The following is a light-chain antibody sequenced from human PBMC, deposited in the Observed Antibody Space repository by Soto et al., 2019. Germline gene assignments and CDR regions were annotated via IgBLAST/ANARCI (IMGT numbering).Light chain of an antibody. CDR1: PTISSW. V-gene: IGKV1-12*01. CDR3: QKAKSFPIT. CDR2: DAS. Sequence: DIQITHSPSSVSASVGDGVIITFLASPTISSWVAWYQQIPGKAPKLLIYDASILQTGVPSRFSGSGSGTDFTLTINSLQPEDFATYYCQKAKSFPITFGQGTRLEIK. J-gene: IGKJ5*01.